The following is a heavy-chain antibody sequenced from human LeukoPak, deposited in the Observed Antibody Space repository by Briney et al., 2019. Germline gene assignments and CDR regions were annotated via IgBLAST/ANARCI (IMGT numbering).Heavy chain of an antibody. V-gene: IGHV3-15*01. Sequence: GGSLRLSCAASGFTFSNAWMSWVRQAPGKGLEWVGRIKSKTDGGTTDYAAPVKGRFTISRDDSKNTLYLQMNSLKTEDTAVYYCARAYYDILTGYPRRYYFDYWGQGTLVTVSS. J-gene: IGHJ4*02. CDR1: GFTFSNAW. CDR2: IKSKTDGGTT. D-gene: IGHD3-9*01. CDR3: ARAYYDILTGYPRRYYFDY.